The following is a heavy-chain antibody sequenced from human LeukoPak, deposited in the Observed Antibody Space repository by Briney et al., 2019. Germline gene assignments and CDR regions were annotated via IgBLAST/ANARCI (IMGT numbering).Heavy chain of an antibody. CDR3: AKGARSGPYDYYAMDV. CDR2: ISSSSSTI. D-gene: IGHD6-19*01. CDR1: GFTFSSYS. J-gene: IGHJ6*02. V-gene: IGHV3-48*01. Sequence: GGSLRLSCAASGFTFSSYSMNWVRQAPGKGLEWVSYISSSSSTIFYADSVKGRFTISRDNSKNTLYLQMNSLRAEDTAVYYCAKGARSGPYDYYAMDVWGQGTTVTVSS.